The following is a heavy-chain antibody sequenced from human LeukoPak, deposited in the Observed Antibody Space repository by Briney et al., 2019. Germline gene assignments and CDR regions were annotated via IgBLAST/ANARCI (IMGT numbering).Heavy chain of an antibody. CDR3: ARGDCSSTSCYIINWFDP. Sequence: GASVKVSCKASGYTFTGYYMHWVRQAPGQGLEWMGWINPNSGGTNYAQKFQGRVTMTRDTSISTAYMDLSRLRSDGTAVYYCARGDCSSTSCYIINWFDPWGQGTLVTVSS. D-gene: IGHD2-2*01. V-gene: IGHV1-2*02. CDR2: INPNSGGT. J-gene: IGHJ5*02. CDR1: GYTFTGYY.